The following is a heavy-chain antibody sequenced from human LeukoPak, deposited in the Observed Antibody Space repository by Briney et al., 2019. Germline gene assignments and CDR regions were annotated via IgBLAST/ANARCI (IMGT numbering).Heavy chain of an antibody. D-gene: IGHD6-25*01. J-gene: IGHJ6*01. CDR3: ARVKQRLGRLLGRDTTYYYFWGVAV. CDR2: ISSSSSTI. V-gene: IGHV3-48*04. Sequence: GGSLRLSCAASGFTFSSYSMNWVRQAPGKGLEWVSYISSSSSTIYYADSVKGRFTISRDNAKNSLYLQMNSLRAEDTAVYYCARVKQRLGRLLGRDTTYYYFWGVAVWGDGATV. CDR1: GFTFSSYS.